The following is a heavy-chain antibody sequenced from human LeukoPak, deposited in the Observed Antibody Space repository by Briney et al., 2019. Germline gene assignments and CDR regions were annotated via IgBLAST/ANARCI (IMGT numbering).Heavy chain of an antibody. Sequence: SETLSLTCAVSGGSISSGGYSWSWLRQPPGTGLEWIGYIYHSGSTYYNPSLKSRVTISVDRSKNQFSLKLSSVTAADTAVYYCASRQHYYYYGMDVWGQGTTVTVSS. J-gene: IGHJ6*02. V-gene: IGHV4-30-2*01. CDR3: ASRQHYYYYGMDV. CDR2: IYHSGST. D-gene: IGHD5-18*01. CDR1: GGSISSGGYS.